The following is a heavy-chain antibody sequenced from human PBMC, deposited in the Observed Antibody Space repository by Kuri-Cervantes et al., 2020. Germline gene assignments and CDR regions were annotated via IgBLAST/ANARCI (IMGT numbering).Heavy chain of an antibody. J-gene: IGHJ4*02. CDR3: AHRGYSSSPFDY. V-gene: IGHV2-5*01. CDR2: IYWNDDK. Sequence: SGPTLVKPAQTLTLTCTFSGFSLSTSGVGVGWIRRPPGKALEWLALIYWNDDKRYSPSLKSRLTITKDTSKNQVVLTMTNMDPVDTATYYCAHRGYSSSPFDYWGQGTLVTVSS. CDR1: GFSLSTSGVG. D-gene: IGHD6-13*01.